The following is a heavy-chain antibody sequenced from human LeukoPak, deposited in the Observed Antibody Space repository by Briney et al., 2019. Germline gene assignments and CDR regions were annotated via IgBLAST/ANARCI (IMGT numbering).Heavy chain of an antibody. CDR2: ITSNGGRT. CDR3: VKRSESYYDSKSDY. CDR1: GFTFSSQA. V-gene: IGHV3-64D*09. J-gene: IGHJ4*02. Sequence: GGSLRLSCSASGFTFSSQAMHWVRQAPGKGLVYVSAITSNGGRTYYADSMKGRVTISRDNSKNTLYLQMSGLRAEDTAVYYCVKRSESYYDSKSDYWGQGTLVTVSS. D-gene: IGHD3-22*01.